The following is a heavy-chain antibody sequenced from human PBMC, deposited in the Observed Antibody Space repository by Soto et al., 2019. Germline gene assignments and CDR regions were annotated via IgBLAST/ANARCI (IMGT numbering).Heavy chain of an antibody. CDR2: IYYSGST. D-gene: IGHD6-19*01. J-gene: IGHJ4*02. CDR1: GGSISSYY. V-gene: IGHV4-59*08. CDR3: ARQSPSSGWYSN. Sequence: SETLSLTCTVSGGSISSYYWSWIRQPPGKGLEWIGYIYYSGSTNYNPSLKSRVTISVDTSKNQFSQKLSSETAADTAVYYCARQSPSSGWYSNWGQGTLVTVSS.